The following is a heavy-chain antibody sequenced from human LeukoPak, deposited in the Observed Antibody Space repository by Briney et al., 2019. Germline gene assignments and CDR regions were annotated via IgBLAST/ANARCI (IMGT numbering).Heavy chain of an antibody. J-gene: IGHJ4*02. Sequence: GGSLRLSCAASGFTFDDYAMHWVRQAPGKGLEWVSGISWNSGSIGYADSVKGRFTISRDNSKNTLYLQMNSLRAEDTAVYYCARDRQLDAGATLGGLDYWGQGTLVTVSS. D-gene: IGHD1-26*01. V-gene: IGHV3-9*01. CDR3: ARDRQLDAGATLGGLDY. CDR1: GFTFDDYA. CDR2: ISWNSGSI.